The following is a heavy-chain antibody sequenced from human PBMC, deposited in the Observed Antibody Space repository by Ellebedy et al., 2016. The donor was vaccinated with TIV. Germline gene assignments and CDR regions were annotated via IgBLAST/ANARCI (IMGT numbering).Heavy chain of an antibody. CDR2: ISYDGSNK. J-gene: IGHJ6*02. CDR3: AREVPPDYGDYVPPVDV. Sequence: GESLKISXAASGFTFSSYAMHWVRQAPGKGLEWVAVISYDGSNKYYADSVKGRFTISRDNSKNTLYLQMNSLRAEDTAVYYCAREVPPDYGDYVPPVDVWGQGTTVTVSS. CDR1: GFTFSSYA. D-gene: IGHD4-17*01. V-gene: IGHV3-30-3*01.